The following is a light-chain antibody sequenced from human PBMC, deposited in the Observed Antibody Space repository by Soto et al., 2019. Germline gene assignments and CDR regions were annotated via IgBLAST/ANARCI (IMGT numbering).Light chain of an antibody. CDR3: QQYYSTPWT. Sequence: DIVMTQSPDSLAVSLGERATINCKSSQSVLYSSNNKNYLAWYQQKPGQPPKVLIYWASTPESGVPDRFSGSESGTDFTLTISNLQAEDVAVYYCQQYYSTPWTFGQGTKVEIK. CDR2: WAS. CDR1: QSVLYSSNNKNY. J-gene: IGKJ1*01. V-gene: IGKV4-1*01.